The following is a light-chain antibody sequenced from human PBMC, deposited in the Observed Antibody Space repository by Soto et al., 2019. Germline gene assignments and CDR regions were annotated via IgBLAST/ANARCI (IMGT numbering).Light chain of an antibody. CDR3: AAWDDTLNGPNWV. Sequence: QSVLTQPPSASGSPGQSVTISCTGTSSDVGGSNFVSWYQQHPGKAPKLMIYEVSKRPSGVPARFSGSKSGNTASLTVSGLQAEDEAVYYCAAWDDTLNGPNWVFGGGTKLTVL. CDR1: SSDVGGSNF. J-gene: IGLJ3*02. V-gene: IGLV2-8*01. CDR2: EVS.